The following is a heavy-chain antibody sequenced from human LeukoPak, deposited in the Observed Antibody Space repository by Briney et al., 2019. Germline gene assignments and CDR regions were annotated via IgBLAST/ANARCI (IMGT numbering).Heavy chain of an antibody. J-gene: IGHJ4*02. CDR3: ARGINWNYMDY. Sequence: GGSLRLSCAASGFTFSSYAMHWDRQAPGKGLEWVAVISYDGSNKYYADSVKGRFTISRDTSKNTLYLQMNNMGPEDAAVYYCARGINWNYMDYWGQGTLVTVSS. V-gene: IGHV3-30-3*01. CDR1: GFTFSSYA. D-gene: IGHD1-7*01. CDR2: ISYDGSNK.